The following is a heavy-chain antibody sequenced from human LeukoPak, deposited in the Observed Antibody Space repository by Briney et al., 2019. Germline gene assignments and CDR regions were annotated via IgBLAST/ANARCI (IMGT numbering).Heavy chain of an antibody. Sequence: PSETLSLTCAVYGGSFSGYYWGWIRQPPGKGLEWIGEINHSGSTNYNPSLKSRVTISVDTSKNQFSLKLSSVTAADTAVYYCARSHEYYYDSSGYYLSYYFDYWGQGTLVTVSS. J-gene: IGHJ4*02. CDR1: GGSFSGYY. CDR2: INHSGST. V-gene: IGHV4-34*01. CDR3: ARSHEYYYDSSGYYLSYYFDY. D-gene: IGHD3-22*01.